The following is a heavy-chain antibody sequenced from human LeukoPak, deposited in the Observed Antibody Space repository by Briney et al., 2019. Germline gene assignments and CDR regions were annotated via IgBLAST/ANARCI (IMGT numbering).Heavy chain of an antibody. CDR1: GFTFSNYA. V-gene: IGHV3-23*01. J-gene: IGHJ4*02. Sequence: PGGSLRLSCAASGFTFSNYAMNWVRQAPGKGLAWVSAISCSGGSTYYTDSVKGRFTISRDNSKNTLYLQMNSLRAEDTAVYYCAKDSSGSFDYWGQGTLVTVSS. CDR3: AKDSSGSFDY. D-gene: IGHD6-19*01. CDR2: ISCSGGST.